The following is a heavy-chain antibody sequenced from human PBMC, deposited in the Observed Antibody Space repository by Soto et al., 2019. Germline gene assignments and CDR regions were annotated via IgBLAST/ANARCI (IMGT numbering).Heavy chain of an antibody. J-gene: IGHJ4*02. Sequence: QVQLQESGPGLVKPSETLSLTCTVSGGSISLERFYWTWIRQPPGKGLEWIGYVSHTGATNYNPSLQSRVDISVDTSRNQFSLKLRSLTAADTAVYFCAREFSSAHIYYDFWGQGTLVSVSA. V-gene: IGHV4-61*01. CDR2: VSHTGAT. CDR3: AREFSSAHIYYDF. CDR1: GGSISLERFY.